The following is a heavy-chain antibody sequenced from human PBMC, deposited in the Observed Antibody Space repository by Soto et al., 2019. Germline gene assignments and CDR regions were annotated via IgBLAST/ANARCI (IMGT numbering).Heavy chain of an antibody. Sequence: EEQLLESGGGLVRPGVSLRLSGEASGFTFNNYAMNWVRQAPGKGLEWISAICGGGGGTFYADSVKGRFTISRDTSRKTLYLQINSLRAEDTAIYYCATVRSGDYKGVHWYFELWDRGTLVSVYS. CDR1: GFTFNNYA. D-gene: IGHD4-17*01. V-gene: IGHV3-23*01. CDR3: ATVRSGDYKGVHWYFEL. J-gene: IGHJ2*01. CDR2: ICGGGGGT.